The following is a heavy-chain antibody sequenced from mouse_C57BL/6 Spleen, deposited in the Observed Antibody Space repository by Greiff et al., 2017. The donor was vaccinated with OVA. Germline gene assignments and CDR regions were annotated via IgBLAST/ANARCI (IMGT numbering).Heavy chain of an antibody. CDR3: ASTVVAKERYWYFDV. J-gene: IGHJ1*03. V-gene: IGHV1-4*01. CDR2: INPSSGYT. CDR1: GYTFTSYT. D-gene: IGHD1-1*01. Sequence: LVESGAELARPGASVKMSCKASGYTFTSYTMHWVKQRPGQGLEWIGYINPSSGYTKYNQKFKDKATLTADKSSSTAYMQLSSLTSEDSAVYYCASTVVAKERYWYFDVWGTGTTVTVSS.